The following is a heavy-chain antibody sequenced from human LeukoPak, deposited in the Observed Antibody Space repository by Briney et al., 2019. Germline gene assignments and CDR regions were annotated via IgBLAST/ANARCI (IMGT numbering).Heavy chain of an antibody. Sequence: PSETLSLTCTVSGGSISSSSYYWGWIRQPPGKGLEWIGSIYYSGSTYYNPSLKSRVTISVDTSKNQFSLKLSSVTAADTAVYYCASLYDFWSGYYSDYYGMDVWGQGTTVTVSS. V-gene: IGHV4-39*01. CDR2: IYYSGST. J-gene: IGHJ6*02. CDR3: ASLYDFWSGYYSDYYGMDV. D-gene: IGHD3-3*01. CDR1: GGSISSSSYY.